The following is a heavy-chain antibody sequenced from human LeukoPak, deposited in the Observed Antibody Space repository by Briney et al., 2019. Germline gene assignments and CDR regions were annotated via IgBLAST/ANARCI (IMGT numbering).Heavy chain of an antibody. CDR1: GGSISSSSYY. J-gene: IGHJ5*02. V-gene: IGHV4-39*07. D-gene: IGHD6-19*01. CDR2: IYYSGST. CDR3: ARFSGIAVAVLGWFDP. Sequence: PSETLSLTCTVSGGSISSSSYYWGWIRQPPGKGLEWIGSIYYSGSTYYNPSLKSRVTISVDTSKNQFSLKLSSVTAADTAVYYCARFSGIAVAVLGWFDPWGQGTLVTVSS.